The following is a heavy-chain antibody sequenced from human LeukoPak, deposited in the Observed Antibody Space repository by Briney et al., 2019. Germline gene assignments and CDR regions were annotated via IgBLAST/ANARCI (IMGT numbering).Heavy chain of an antibody. V-gene: IGHV1-2*02. Sequence: GASVKVSCKASGYTXTGHYIHWVRQAPGQGLEWMGWINPNSGKTNYPQKFQGRVTMTRDTSISSAYMELSRLRSDDTAVYYCARVRDNYGMDVWGQGTTVIVSS. CDR2: INPNSGKT. D-gene: IGHD5-24*01. CDR1: GYTXTGHY. CDR3: ARVRDNYGMDV. J-gene: IGHJ6*02.